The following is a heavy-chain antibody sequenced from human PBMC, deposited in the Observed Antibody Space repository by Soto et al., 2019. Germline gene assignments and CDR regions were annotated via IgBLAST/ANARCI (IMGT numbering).Heavy chain of an antibody. V-gene: IGHV1-69*01. J-gene: IGHJ4*02. CDR2: INPIFGTA. D-gene: IGHD3-10*01. CDR3: ARALVSRGFAFDY. Sequence: QVHLVQSGAEVRKPGSSVKVSCKASGGTFSSYAVSWVRQAPGQGLEWMGGINPIFGTADYAQKFQGRVTVTADESTTTAYMELSSLTSEDTAMYYCARALVSRGFAFDYWGQGTLVTVSS. CDR1: GGTFSSYA.